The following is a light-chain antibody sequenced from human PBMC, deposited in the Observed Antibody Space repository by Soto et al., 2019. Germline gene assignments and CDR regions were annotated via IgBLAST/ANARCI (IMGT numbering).Light chain of an antibody. CDR3: QQRSNWPPSWT. J-gene: IGKJ1*01. Sequence: EIVLTQSPATLSLSPGERATLSCRASQSVNSYLAWYQQKPGQAPRFLIYDASNRATGIPARFSGSGSGTDFTLTFSSLEPEDFAVYYCQQRSNWPPSWTFGQGTKVDIK. CDR2: DAS. V-gene: IGKV3-11*01. CDR1: QSVNSY.